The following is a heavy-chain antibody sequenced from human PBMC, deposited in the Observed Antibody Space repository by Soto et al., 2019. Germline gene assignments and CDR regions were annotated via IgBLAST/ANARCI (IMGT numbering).Heavy chain of an antibody. Sequence: QITLKESGPTLVRPTQPLTLTCTFSGFSLTTSGVGVGWIRQPPGKALEWLAVMYWDDDKRYSSSLKSRLTINKNTSKNQVVLTMTNMDPVDTATYYCAHHPYYGLGSYSFDYWGQGTLVTVSS. CDR3: AHHPYYGLGSYSFDY. CDR2: MYWDDDK. V-gene: IGHV2-5*02. J-gene: IGHJ4*02. CDR1: GFSLTTSGVG. D-gene: IGHD3-10*01.